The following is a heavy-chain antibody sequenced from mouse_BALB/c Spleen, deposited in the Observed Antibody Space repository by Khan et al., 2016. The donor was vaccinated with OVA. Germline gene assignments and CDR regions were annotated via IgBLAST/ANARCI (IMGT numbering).Heavy chain of an antibody. CDR1: GYTFTSYT. CDR2: INPSNGYT. V-gene: IGHV1-4*01. J-gene: IGHJ3*01. D-gene: IGHD2-5*01. CDR3: VSDGAYHSSDGWLAY. Sequence: VQLVESGAELARPGASVKMSCKASGYTFTSYTIHWIKKRPGQGLEWIGYINPSNGYTNYNQKFKDKATLTTDKSSTTAYLQLRSLTSDDSAVXDCVSDGAYHSSDGWLAYWGQGTRVTVSA.